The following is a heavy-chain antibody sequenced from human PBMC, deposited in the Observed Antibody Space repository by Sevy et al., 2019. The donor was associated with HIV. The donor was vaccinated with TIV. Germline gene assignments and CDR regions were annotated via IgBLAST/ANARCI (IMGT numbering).Heavy chain of an antibody. Sequence: GGSLRLSCAASGFTFSSYWMSCVRQAPGKGLEWVANIKQDGSEKYYVDSVKGRFTISRDNAKNSLYLQMNSLRAEDTDVHYCATLVITMVRSAHYYYYGMDVWGQGTPVTV. D-gene: IGHD3-10*01. J-gene: IGHJ6*02. CDR2: IKQDGSEK. V-gene: IGHV3-7*01. CDR3: ATLVITMVRSAHYYYYGMDV. CDR1: GFTFSSYW.